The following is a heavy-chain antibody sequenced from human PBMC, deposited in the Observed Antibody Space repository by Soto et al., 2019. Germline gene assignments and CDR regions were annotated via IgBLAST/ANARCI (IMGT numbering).Heavy chain of an antibody. Sequence: ASVKVSCKASGYTFTSYYMHWVRQAPGQGLEWMGIINPSGGSTSYAQKFQGRVTMTRDTSTSTVYMELSSLRSEDTAVYYCARDPDVLRYFDWLLPPDYWGQGTLVTVSS. D-gene: IGHD3-9*01. CDR3: ARDPDVLRYFDWLLPPDY. CDR2: INPSGGST. V-gene: IGHV1-46*01. CDR1: GYTFTSYY. J-gene: IGHJ4*02.